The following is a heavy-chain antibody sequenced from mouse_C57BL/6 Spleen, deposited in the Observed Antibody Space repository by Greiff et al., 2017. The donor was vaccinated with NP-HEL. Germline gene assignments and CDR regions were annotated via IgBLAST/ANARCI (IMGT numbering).Heavy chain of an antibody. CDR3: ARGDDYDRGSWFAY. D-gene: IGHD2-4*01. Sequence: EVKLVESGGGLVKPGGSLKLSCAASGFTFSSYAMSWVRQTPEKRLEWVATISDGGSYTYYPDNVKGRFTISRDNAKNNLYLQMSHLKSEDTAMYYCARGDDYDRGSWFAYWGQGTLVTVSA. J-gene: IGHJ3*01. CDR1: GFTFSSYA. CDR2: ISDGGSYT. V-gene: IGHV5-4*03.